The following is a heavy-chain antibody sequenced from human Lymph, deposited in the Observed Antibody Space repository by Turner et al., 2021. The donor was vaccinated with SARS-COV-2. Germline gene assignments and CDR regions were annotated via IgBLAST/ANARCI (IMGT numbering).Heavy chain of an antibody. CDR3: ARSRDLQSMIRGVDPFDY. D-gene: IGHD3-10*01. J-gene: IGHJ4*02. Sequence: QVQLVQSGAAVTKPASSVKVSCKASGYTFTGYYMHWVRQAPGQGLEWMGWINPNSGGTNYPQKFQGRVTMTRDTSSSRAYMELSRLRSDDTAVYYCARSRDLQSMIRGVDPFDYWGQGTLVTVSS. CDR1: GYTFTGYY. V-gene: IGHV1-2*02. CDR2: INPNSGGT.